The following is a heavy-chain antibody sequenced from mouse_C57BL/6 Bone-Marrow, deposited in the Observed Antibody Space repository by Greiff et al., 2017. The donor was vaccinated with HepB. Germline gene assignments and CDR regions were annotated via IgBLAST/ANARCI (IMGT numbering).Heavy chain of an antibody. Sequence: VKLQQSGAELARPGASVKLSCKASGYTFTSYGISWVKQRTGQGLEWIGEIYPRSGNTYYNEKFKGKATLTADKSSSTAYMELRSLTSEDSAVYFCARDDSSGYNWFAYWGQGTLVTVSA. V-gene: IGHV1-81*01. CDR3: ARDDSSGYNWFAY. CDR1: GYTFTSYG. CDR2: IYPRSGNT. J-gene: IGHJ3*01. D-gene: IGHD3-2*02.